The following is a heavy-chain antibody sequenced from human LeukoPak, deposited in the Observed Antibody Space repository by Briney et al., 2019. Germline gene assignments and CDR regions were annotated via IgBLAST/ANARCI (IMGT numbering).Heavy chain of an antibody. CDR1: GFTFSSYW. Sequence: SGGSLRLSCAASGFTFSSYWMSWVCQAPGKGLEWVATIRQDGSQKYYVDSVKGRFTISRDNAKNSLYLQMNSLRAEDTAVYYCARDFLGPTAAYFDYWGQGTLVTVSS. CDR2: IRQDGSQK. D-gene: IGHD3-16*01. J-gene: IGHJ4*02. V-gene: IGHV3-7*01. CDR3: ARDFLGPTAAYFDY.